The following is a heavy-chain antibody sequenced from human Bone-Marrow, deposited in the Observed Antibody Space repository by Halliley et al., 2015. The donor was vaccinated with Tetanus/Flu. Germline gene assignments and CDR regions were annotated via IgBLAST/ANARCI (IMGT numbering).Heavy chain of an antibody. CDR1: GFTFNKYF. J-gene: IGHJ4*02. CDR3: AKRYEGVYFDY. Sequence: SLRLSCAASGFTFNKYFMSWVRQGPGKGLEWVASVSDSSDRTFYADSVKGRFTISRDDSKNTLYLQMNSLRAEDSAVYYCAKRYEGVYFDYWSQGTPVTVSS. D-gene: IGHD5-12*01. CDR2: VSDSSDRT. V-gene: IGHV3-23*01.